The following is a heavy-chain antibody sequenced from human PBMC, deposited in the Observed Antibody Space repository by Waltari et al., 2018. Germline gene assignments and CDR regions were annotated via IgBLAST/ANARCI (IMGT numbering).Heavy chain of an antibody. V-gene: IGHV1-2*02. CDR2: INPNSGVT. CDR1: GYTFSDYF. Sequence: QVQLVQSGAEVKDPGASVKVSCKASGYTFSDYFINWVRQAPGQGLELMGWINPNSGVTKYAQSFQGRVTMTRDTSINTVYMELSILRSDDTALYYCAAVIRPGRTLPWGYWGQGTLVTVSS. CDR3: AAVIRPGRTLPWGY. J-gene: IGHJ4*02. D-gene: IGHD7-27*01.